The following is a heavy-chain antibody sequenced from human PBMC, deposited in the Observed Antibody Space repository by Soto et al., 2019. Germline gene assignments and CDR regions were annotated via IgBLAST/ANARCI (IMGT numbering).Heavy chain of an antibody. Sequence: PSETLSLTCTVSGGSISSYHWSWIRQPPGKGLEWIGYFYYSGSTKYNPSLKSRVTMSADKSKNQFSLRLKSVTAADTAVYWCARXYYYDNSGNPGAYYYGMDVWGQGTTVTVS. CDR2: FYYSGST. V-gene: IGHV4-59*01. CDR1: GGSISSYH. J-gene: IGHJ6*02. D-gene: IGHD3-22*01. CDR3: ARXYYYDNSGNPGAYYYGMDV.